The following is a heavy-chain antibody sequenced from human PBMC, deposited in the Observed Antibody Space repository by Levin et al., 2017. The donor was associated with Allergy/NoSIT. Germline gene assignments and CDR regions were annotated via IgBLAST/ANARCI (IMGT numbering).Heavy chain of an antibody. D-gene: IGHD5-18*01. CDR1: GGTFSTYT. J-gene: IGHJ4*02. V-gene: IGHV1-69*08. CDR2: IIPIFDKP. Sequence: KISCKISGGTFSTYTVTWVRQAPGQGLEWMGRIIPIFDKPNYAKKFQGRVTITADKSTTTAYIELTSLRADDTAVYYCARDGYTYGFPDYWGQGTLVSVSA. CDR3: ARDGYTYGFPDY.